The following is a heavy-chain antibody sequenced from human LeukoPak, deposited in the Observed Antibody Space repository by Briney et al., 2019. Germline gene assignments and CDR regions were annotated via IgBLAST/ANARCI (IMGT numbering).Heavy chain of an antibody. CDR3: AREGEGVDY. CDR1: GGSISSYY. Sequence: PSETLSLTCTVSGGSISSYYWSWIWQPPGKGLEWIGYIYYSGSTNYNPSLKSRVTISVDTSKNQFSLKLSSVTAADTAVYYCAREGEGVDYWGQGTLVTVAS. J-gene: IGHJ4*02. V-gene: IGHV4-59*01. CDR2: IYYSGST. D-gene: IGHD1-26*01.